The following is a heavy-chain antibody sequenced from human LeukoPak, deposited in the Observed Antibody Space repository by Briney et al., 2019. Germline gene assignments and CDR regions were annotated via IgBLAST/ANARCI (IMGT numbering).Heavy chain of an antibody. J-gene: IGHJ3*02. CDR1: GGTFSSYA. D-gene: IGHD3-22*01. V-gene: IGHV1-69*13. Sequence: SVKVSCKASGGTFSSYAISWVRQAPGQGLEWMGGITPIFGTANYAQKFQGRVTITADESTSTAYMELSSLRSEDTAVYYCARPGTMIRPTYAFDICGQGTMVTVSS. CDR2: ITPIFGTA. CDR3: ARPGTMIRPTYAFDI.